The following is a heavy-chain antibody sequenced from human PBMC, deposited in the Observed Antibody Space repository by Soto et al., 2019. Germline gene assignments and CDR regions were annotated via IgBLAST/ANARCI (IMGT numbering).Heavy chain of an antibody. CDR1: GGSISSGGYY. CDR3: ARGLSAAVAAIYWFDP. V-gene: IGHV4-31*03. CDR2: IYYSGST. J-gene: IGHJ5*02. D-gene: IGHD6-19*01. Sequence: QVQLQESGPGLVKPSQTLSLTCTVSGGSISSGGYYWSWIRQHPGKGLEWIGYIYYSGSTYYNPSLKSRVTTSVDTSKNRLSLKLSSVTAADTAVYYCARGLSAAVAAIYWFDPWGQGTLVTVSS.